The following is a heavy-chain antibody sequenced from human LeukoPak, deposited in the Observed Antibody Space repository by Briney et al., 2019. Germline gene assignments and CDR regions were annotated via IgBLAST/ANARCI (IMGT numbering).Heavy chain of an antibody. CDR2: IYYSGST. J-gene: IGHJ6*04. D-gene: IGHD3-22*01. CDR3: ARHASYYYDSSGYPRMDV. CDR1: GCSISSYY. V-gene: IGHV4-59*08. Sequence: PSETLTLTCTVSGCSISSYYWSWIRQPPGKGLEWMGYIYYSGSTNYNPSLKSRVTISVDTSKNQFSLKLSSVTAADTAVYYCARHASYYYDSSGYPRMDVWGKGTTVTVSS.